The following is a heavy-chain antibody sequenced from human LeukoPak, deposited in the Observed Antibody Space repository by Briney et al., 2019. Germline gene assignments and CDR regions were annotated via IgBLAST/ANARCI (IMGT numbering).Heavy chain of an antibody. V-gene: IGHV3-33*08. Sequence: GGSLRLSCAASGFTFSSYGMHWVRQAPGKGLEWVAVIWYDGSNKYYADSVKGRFTISRDNSKNTLYLQMNSLRAEDTAVYYCAGDLVPYGGYSPDYWGQGTLVTVSS. CDR3: AGDLVPYGGYSPDY. D-gene: IGHD5-12*01. CDR2: IWYDGSNK. CDR1: GFTFSSYG. J-gene: IGHJ4*02.